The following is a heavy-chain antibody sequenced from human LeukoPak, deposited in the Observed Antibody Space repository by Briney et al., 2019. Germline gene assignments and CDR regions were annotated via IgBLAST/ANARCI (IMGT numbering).Heavy chain of an antibody. V-gene: IGHV1-2*02. J-gene: IGHJ4*02. CDR2: INPNSGGT. D-gene: IGHD3-16*01. CDR1: GYTFTAYY. CDR3: ASGLSRGTPSFDY. Sequence: ASVKVSCKASGYTFTAYYIHWVRQAPGQGLEWMGWINPNSGGTNYAQKFQGRVTMTRDTSISTAYMELSRLRSDDTAVYYCASGLSRGTPSFDYWGQGTLVTVSS.